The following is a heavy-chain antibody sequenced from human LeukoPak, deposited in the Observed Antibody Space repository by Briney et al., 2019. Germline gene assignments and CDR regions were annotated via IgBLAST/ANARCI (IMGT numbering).Heavy chain of an antibody. CDR3: VRLGGVDPFDH. J-gene: IGHJ4*02. CDR2: INSDGRST. V-gene: IGHV3-74*01. Sequence: GGSLRLSCAASGFTFSSYYIHWVRQVPGKGLVWVSRINSDGRSTTYVDSVKGRFTISRDNAKNTLSLQMNSLRAKDTAVYYCVRLGGVDPFDHWGQGMLVTVSS. CDR1: GFTFSSYY. D-gene: IGHD3-16*01.